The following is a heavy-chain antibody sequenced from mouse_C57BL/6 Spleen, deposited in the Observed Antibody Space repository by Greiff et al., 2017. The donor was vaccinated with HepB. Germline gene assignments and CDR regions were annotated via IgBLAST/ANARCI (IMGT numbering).Heavy chain of an antibody. CDR2: ISYDGSN. V-gene: IGHV3-6*01. CDR3: AREGGNYGFFAY. Sequence: EVKLQESGPGLVKPSQSLSLTCSVTGYSITSGYYWNWIRQFPGNKLEWMGYISYDGSNNYNPSLKNRISITRDTSKNQFFLKLNSVTTEDTATYYCAREGGNYGFFAYWGQGTLVTVSA. D-gene: IGHD2-1*01. CDR1: GYSITSGYY. J-gene: IGHJ3*01.